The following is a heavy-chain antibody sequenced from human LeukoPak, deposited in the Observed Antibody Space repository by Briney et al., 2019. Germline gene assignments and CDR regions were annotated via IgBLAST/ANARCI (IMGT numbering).Heavy chain of an antibody. V-gene: IGHV3-9*01. CDR1: GFTFDDNA. J-gene: IGHJ4*02. Sequence: GGSLRLSCAASGFTFDDNAMHWVRQAPGKGLEWVSGISWNSGNIGYVDSVKGRFTISRDNAKNSLYLQMNSLRAEDTAFYYCAKDRGYFDTGPFDYWGQGTLVTVSS. CDR2: ISWNSGNI. D-gene: IGHD3-9*01. CDR3: AKDRGYFDTGPFDY.